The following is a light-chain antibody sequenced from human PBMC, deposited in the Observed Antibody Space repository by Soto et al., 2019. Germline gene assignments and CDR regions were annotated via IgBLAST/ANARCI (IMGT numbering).Light chain of an antibody. J-gene: IGLJ1*01. CDR3: CSYVGATTYV. Sequence: QSVLTQPPSVSGSPGHSITISCSGTSSNIGGYNVVSWYQQHPGKAPNVFVYEGIKRPSGVSDRFSGSTSGSTASLTISGLQAEDEAEYYCCSYVGATTYVFGSGTKVTVL. CDR2: EGI. CDR1: SSNIGGYNV. V-gene: IGLV2-23*01.